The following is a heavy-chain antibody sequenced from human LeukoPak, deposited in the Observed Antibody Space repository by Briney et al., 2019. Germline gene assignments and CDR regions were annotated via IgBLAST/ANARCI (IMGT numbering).Heavy chain of an antibody. V-gene: IGHV4-4*07. D-gene: IGHD4-11*01. CDR2: IYTSGST. Sequence: SETLSHTCTVSGGSISSYYWSWIREPAGKGLEWIGRIYTSGSTNYNPSLKSRVTMSVDTSKNQFSLKLSSVTAADTAVYYCARDLAVALQYDWFDPWGQGTLVTVSS. J-gene: IGHJ5*02. CDR1: GGSISSYY. CDR3: ARDLAVALQYDWFDP.